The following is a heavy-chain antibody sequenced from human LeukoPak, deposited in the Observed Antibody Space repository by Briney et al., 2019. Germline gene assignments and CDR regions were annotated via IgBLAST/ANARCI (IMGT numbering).Heavy chain of an antibody. V-gene: IGHV3-7*01. CDR2: IKEDGSDK. Sequence: GGSLRLSCAASEFTFSSYWMKWVRQAPGKGLEWVASIKEDGSDKHYVDSVKGRFSISRDNAKSSLFLQMNSLRTEDTAVYYCARGGHFNFYYWGQGTLVIVSS. J-gene: IGHJ4*02. D-gene: IGHD5-12*01. CDR3: ARGGHFNFYY. CDR1: EFTFSSYW.